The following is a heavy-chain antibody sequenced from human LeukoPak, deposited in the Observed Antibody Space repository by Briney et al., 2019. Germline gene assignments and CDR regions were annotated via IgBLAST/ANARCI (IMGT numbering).Heavy chain of an antibody. V-gene: IGHV3-30*02. CDR3: AKEGTASKPSDLDH. CDR1: GFIFTDYG. CDR2: IRYDGSDK. D-gene: IGHD1/OR15-1a*01. Sequence: PGGSLRLPCAASGFIFTDYGMHWVHQAPGKGLEWLTFIRYDGSDKYYADSVKGRFTISRDNSKNTLYLQMNSLTSEDTAVYYCAKEGTASKPSDLDHRGQGILVTVSS. J-gene: IGHJ4*02.